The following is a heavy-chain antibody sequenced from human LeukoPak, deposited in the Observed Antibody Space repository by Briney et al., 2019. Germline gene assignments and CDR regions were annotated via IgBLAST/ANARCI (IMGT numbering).Heavy chain of an antibody. CDR3: AKDRTTWNGGNWFDP. J-gene: IGHJ5*02. CDR2: ISYDGSNK. D-gene: IGHD1-1*01. Sequence: PGGSLRLSCAASGFTFSSYAMHWVRQAPGKGLEWVAVISYDGSNKYYADSVKGRFTISRDNSKNTLYLQMNSLRAEDTAVYYCAKDRTTWNGGNWFDPWGQGTLVTVSS. V-gene: IGHV3-30-3*01. CDR1: GFTFSSYA.